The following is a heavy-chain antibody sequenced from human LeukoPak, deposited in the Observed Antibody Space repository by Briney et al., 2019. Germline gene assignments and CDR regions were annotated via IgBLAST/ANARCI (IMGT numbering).Heavy chain of an antibody. D-gene: IGHD3-3*01. CDR1: GGAISSNSYD. J-gene: IGHJ6*03. CDR2: VHTSGST. Sequence: SETLSLTCTVSGGAISSNSYDWSWIRPPAGKGLEWVGRVHTSGSTNYNPSLGSRVTMSVDTSKNQFSLKLSSVTAADTAVYYCARDHYDVFSGRGNYYFYMDVWGKGTTVTISS. V-gene: IGHV4-61*02. CDR3: ARDHYDVFSGRGNYYFYMDV.